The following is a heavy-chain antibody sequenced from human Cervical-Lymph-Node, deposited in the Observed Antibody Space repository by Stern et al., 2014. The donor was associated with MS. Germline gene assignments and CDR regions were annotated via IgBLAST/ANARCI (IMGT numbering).Heavy chain of an antibody. J-gene: IGHJ5*02. CDR3: ATTRWDLFTWNWFDP. CDR1: GGSISSSGYY. Sequence: DQLVESGPGLVKPSQTLSLTCTVSGGSISSSGYYWSWIRQPADKGLEWIGRIHDSGSTYYNPSLKSRVTISMDTAKTQFSLKRTSVTAADTAVYYCATTRWDLFTWNWFDPWGQGTLVTVSS. CDR2: IHDSGST. D-gene: IGHD1-26*01. V-gene: IGHV4-61*02.